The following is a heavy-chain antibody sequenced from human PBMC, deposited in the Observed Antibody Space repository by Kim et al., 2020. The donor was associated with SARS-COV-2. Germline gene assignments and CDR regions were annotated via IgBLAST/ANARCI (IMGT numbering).Heavy chain of an antibody. Sequence: GGSLRLSCAASGFTFDDYTMHWVRQAPGKGLEWVSLISWDGGSTYYADSVKGRFTISRDNSKNSLYLQMNSLRTEDTALYYCAKDFGQQLVNDAFDIWGQGTMVTVSS. D-gene: IGHD6-13*01. CDR3: AKDFGQQLVNDAFDI. CDR2: ISWDGGST. CDR1: GFTFDDYT. J-gene: IGHJ3*02. V-gene: IGHV3-43*01.